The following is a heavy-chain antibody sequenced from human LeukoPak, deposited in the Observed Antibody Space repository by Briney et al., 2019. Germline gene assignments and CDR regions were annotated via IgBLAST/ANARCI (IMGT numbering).Heavy chain of an antibody. V-gene: IGHV3-48*03. CDR3: ARADYGSGSPPFDY. Sequence: QPGGSLRLSCAASGFTFSSYEMNWVRQAPGKGLEWVSYISSSGSTIYCADSVKGRFTISRDNAKNSLYLQMNSLRAEDTAVYYCARADYGSGSPPFDYWGQGTLVTVSS. J-gene: IGHJ4*02. CDR1: GFTFSSYE. CDR2: ISSSGSTI. D-gene: IGHD3-10*01.